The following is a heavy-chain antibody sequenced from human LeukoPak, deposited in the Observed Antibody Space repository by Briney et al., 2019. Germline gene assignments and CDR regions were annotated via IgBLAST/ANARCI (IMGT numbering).Heavy chain of an antibody. Sequence: PGGSLRLSCAASGFTFSNYWMSWVRQAPGKGLEWVANIKQDGSEKYCLDSVKGRFTISRDNAKNSLYLQMNSLRAEDTAVYYCARDGMAMVPLPNDYWGQGTLVTVSS. CDR3: ARDGMAMVPLPNDY. D-gene: IGHD3-10*01. CDR1: GFTFSNYW. V-gene: IGHV3-7*03. CDR2: IKQDGSEK. J-gene: IGHJ4*02.